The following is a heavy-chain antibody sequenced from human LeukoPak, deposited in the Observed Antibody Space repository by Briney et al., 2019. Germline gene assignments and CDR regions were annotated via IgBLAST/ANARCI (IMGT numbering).Heavy chain of an antibody. CDR3: ARDEGPQVDDYGDYDY. CDR2: ISAYNGNT. CDR1: GYTFTSYG. J-gene: IGHJ4*02. D-gene: IGHD4-17*01. V-gene: IGHV1-18*01. Sequence: ASVKVSCKASGYTFTSYGISWVRQAPGQGLEWMGWISAYNGNTNYAQKLQGRVTMTTDTSTSTAYMELRSLRSDDTAVYYCARDEGPQVDDYGDYDYWGQGTLVTVSS.